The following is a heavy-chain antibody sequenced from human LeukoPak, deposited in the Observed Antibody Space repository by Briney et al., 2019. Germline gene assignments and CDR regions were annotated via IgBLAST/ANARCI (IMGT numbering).Heavy chain of an antibody. CDR3: ARGGSGSYSLSYFQH. CDR1: GFTFSSYS. V-gene: IGHV3-20*04. Sequence: PGGSLRLSCAASGFTFSSYSMNWVRQAPGKGLEWVSGINWNGGSTGYADSVKGRFTISRDNAKNSLYLQMNSLRAEDTALYYCARGGSGSYSLSYFQHWGQGTLVTVSS. J-gene: IGHJ1*01. D-gene: IGHD1-26*01. CDR2: INWNGGST.